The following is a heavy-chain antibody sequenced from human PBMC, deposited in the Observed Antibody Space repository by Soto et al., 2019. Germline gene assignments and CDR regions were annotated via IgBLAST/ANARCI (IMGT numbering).Heavy chain of an antibody. V-gene: IGHV3-72*01. CDR2: TRNKANSYTT. J-gene: IGHJ4*02. D-gene: IGHD2-15*01. CDR3: ARVSLGYCSGGSCYSGGPLDY. CDR1: GFTFSDHY. Sequence: EVQLVESGGGLVQPGGSLRLSCAASGFTFSDHYMDWVRQAPGKGLEWVGRTRNKANSYTTEYAASVKGRFTISKDDSKNSLYLQMTSLKTEDTAVYYCARVSLGYCSGGSCYSGGPLDYWGQGTLVTVSS.